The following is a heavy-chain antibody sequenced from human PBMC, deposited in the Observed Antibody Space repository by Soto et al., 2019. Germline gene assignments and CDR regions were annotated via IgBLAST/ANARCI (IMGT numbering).Heavy chain of an antibody. Sequence: GASVKVSCKSSGYTVTSYGTSWVRQAPGQGLEWMGWISAYNGNTNYAQKLQGRVTMTTDTSTSTAYMELRSLRSDDTAVYYCARALLGFGERPRAFDIWGQGTMVTVSS. J-gene: IGHJ3*02. CDR1: GYTVTSYG. CDR3: ARALLGFGERPRAFDI. V-gene: IGHV1-18*01. CDR2: ISAYNGNT. D-gene: IGHD3-10*01.